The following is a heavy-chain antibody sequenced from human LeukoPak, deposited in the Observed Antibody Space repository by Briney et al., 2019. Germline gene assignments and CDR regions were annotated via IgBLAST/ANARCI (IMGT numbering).Heavy chain of an antibody. Sequence: PSETLSLTCAVYGGSFSGYYWSWIRQPPGKGLEWIGEINHSGSNNYNPSLKSRVTISGHTSKIQFSLKLSSVTAADTAVYYCAGGPRTHNYGSGSYYNRRYSDHWGQGTLVTVSS. CDR2: INHSGSN. D-gene: IGHD3-10*01. CDR3: AGGPRTHNYGSGSYYNRRYSDH. J-gene: IGHJ4*02. V-gene: IGHV4-34*01. CDR1: GGSFSGYY.